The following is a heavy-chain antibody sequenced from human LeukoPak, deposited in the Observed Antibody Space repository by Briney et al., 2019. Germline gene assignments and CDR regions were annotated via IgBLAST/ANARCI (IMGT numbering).Heavy chain of an antibody. Sequence: PGGSLRLSCAASGFTFDDYAMNWVRQAPGKGLEWVSVIYSGGSTYYADSVKGRFTISRDNSKNTLYLQMNSLRAEDTAVYYCAGDSSGYYYVGDYWGQGTLVTVSS. CDR2: IYSGGST. D-gene: IGHD3-22*01. V-gene: IGHV3-66*01. J-gene: IGHJ4*02. CDR1: GFTFDDYA. CDR3: AGDSSGYYYVGDY.